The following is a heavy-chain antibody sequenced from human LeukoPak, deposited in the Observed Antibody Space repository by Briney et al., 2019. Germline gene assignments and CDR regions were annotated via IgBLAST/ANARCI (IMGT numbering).Heavy chain of an antibody. D-gene: IGHD6-19*01. Sequence: PGGSLRLSCAASGFTFSSYGMHWVRQAPGKGLEWVAFIRYDGSNKYYADSVKGRFTISRDNAKNSLYLQMNSLRAEDTAVYYCARDAQYPDIAVAGPVQFWYFDLWGRGTLVTVSS. CDR2: IRYDGSNK. J-gene: IGHJ2*01. CDR1: GFTFSSYG. V-gene: IGHV3-30*02. CDR3: ARDAQYPDIAVAGPVQFWYFDL.